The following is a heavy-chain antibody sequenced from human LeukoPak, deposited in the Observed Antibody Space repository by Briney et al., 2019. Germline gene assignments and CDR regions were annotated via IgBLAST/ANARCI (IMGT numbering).Heavy chain of an antibody. CDR3: AKVRSYYAFDI. Sequence: GGSLRLSCAASGFTFSSYAMFWVRQAPGKGLEWVSTISVAGGSTYYAASVKGRFTISRDNSKNTLYLQMNSLRAEDTAIFYCAKVRSYYAFDIWGQGTMVTVSS. V-gene: IGHV3-23*01. D-gene: IGHD1-26*01. J-gene: IGHJ3*02. CDR1: GFTFSSYA. CDR2: ISVAGGST.